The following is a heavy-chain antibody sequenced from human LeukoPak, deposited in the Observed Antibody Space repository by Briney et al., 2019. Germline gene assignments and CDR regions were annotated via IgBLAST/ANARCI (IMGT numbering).Heavy chain of an antibody. CDR3: ARVSYDILTGYHGVDY. CDR1: GFTFSSYS. CDR2: ISYDGSNK. V-gene: IGHV3-30*03. J-gene: IGHJ4*02. D-gene: IGHD3-9*01. Sequence: GGSLRLSCAASGFTFSSYSMNWVRQAPGKGLEWVAVISYDGSNKYYADSVKGRFTISRDNSKNTLYLQMNSLRAEDTAVHYCARVSYDILTGYHGVDYWGQGTLVTVSS.